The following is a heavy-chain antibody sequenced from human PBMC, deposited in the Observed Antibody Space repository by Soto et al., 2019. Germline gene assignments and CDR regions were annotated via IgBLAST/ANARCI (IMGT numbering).Heavy chain of an antibody. J-gene: IGHJ5*02. CDR2: INHSGST. Sequence: SETLSLTCAVYGGSFSGYYWSWIRQPPGKGLEWIGEINHSGSTNYNPSLKSRVTISVDTSKNQFSLKLSSVTAADTAVYYCARGRAHLRYFDWLLRRYNWFDPWGQGTLVTVSS. V-gene: IGHV4-34*01. CDR1: GGSFSGYY. CDR3: ARGRAHLRYFDWLLRRYNWFDP. D-gene: IGHD3-9*01.